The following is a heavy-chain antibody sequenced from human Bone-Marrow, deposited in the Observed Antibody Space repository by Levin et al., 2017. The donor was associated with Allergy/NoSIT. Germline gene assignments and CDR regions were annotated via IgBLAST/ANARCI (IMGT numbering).Heavy chain of an antibody. D-gene: IGHD5-18*01. CDR1: GGAFSNYA. Sequence: RASVKVSCKASGGAFSNYAISWVRQTPGQGLEWMGQIIPLFSTVNYAQKFQGRVTITADESTNTAYMSISRLRSDDTAIYYCAREWGYTYGRGGFFDYWGRGTLVTVSS. CDR2: IIPLFSTV. CDR3: AREWGYTYGRGGFFDY. J-gene: IGHJ4*02. V-gene: IGHV1-69*13.